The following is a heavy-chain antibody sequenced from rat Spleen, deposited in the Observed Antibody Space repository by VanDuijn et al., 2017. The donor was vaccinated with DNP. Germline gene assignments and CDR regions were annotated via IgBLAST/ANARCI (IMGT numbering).Heavy chain of an antibody. CDR3: ARGDILRSFDY. Sequence: EVQLQESGPGLVKPSQSLSLTCSVTGYSITSNYWGWIRQFPGNKMEYIGHISYSGSPNYNPTLKSRISITRDTSKNQFFLHLNSVTTEDTATYYCARGDILRSFDYWGQGVMVTVSS. V-gene: IGHV3-1*01. CDR2: ISYSGSP. CDR1: GYSITSNY. J-gene: IGHJ2*01. D-gene: IGHD1-6*01.